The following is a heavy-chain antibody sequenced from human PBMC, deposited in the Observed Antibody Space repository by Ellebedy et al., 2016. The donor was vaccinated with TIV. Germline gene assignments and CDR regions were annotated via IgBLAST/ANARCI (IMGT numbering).Heavy chain of an antibody. CDR1: AGSFYAYH. J-gene: IGHJ4*02. D-gene: IGHD4-17*01. CDR2: IHDSGRT. CDR3: ARRDGFFDY. Sequence: SETLSPTXTVYAGSFYAYHWSWIRQPPGKGLEWIGEIHDSGRTNYAPSFSSRVTISLDTTKKSLSLSLTSVTPADTAVYYCARRDGFFDYWGQGILVTVSS. V-gene: IGHV4-34*01.